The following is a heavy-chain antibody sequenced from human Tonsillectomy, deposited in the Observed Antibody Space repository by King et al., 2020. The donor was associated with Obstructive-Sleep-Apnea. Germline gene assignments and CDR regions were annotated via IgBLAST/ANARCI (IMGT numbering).Heavy chain of an antibody. V-gene: IGHV4-34*01. Sequence: VQLQQWGAGLLKPSETLSLTCAVYGGSFSDYYWSWIRQPPGKGPEWIGEINHRGSTNYNPSLKSRVTISVDTSNNQFSLKLNSVTAADTAVYYCARGSGAAAVNWFDPWGQGTLVTVSS. CDR3: ARGSGAAAVNWFDP. CDR1: GGSFSDYY. CDR2: INHRGST. J-gene: IGHJ5*02. D-gene: IGHD6-13*01.